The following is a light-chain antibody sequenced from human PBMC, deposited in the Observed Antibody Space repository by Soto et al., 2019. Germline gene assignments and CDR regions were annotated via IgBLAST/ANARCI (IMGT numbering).Light chain of an antibody. CDR2: QAS. CDR3: QQYNVLWT. CDR1: QSINSR. V-gene: IGKV1-5*03. J-gene: IGKJ1*01. Sequence: DIQMTQSPSTLSASVGDRVTITCRASQSINSRLAWYQQKPGKAPKLLIYQASSLESGAPPRFSGSGYGTEFTLTISSLQPDDFAIYYCQQYNVLWTFGHGTKVDIK.